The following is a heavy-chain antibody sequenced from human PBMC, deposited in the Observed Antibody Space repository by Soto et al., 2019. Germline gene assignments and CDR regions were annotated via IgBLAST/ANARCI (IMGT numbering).Heavy chain of an antibody. CDR1: GFTFSSYG. CDR3: AREYSGYDYFVY. V-gene: IGHV3-33*01. CDR2: IWYDGSNK. D-gene: IGHD5-12*01. J-gene: IGHJ4*02. Sequence: GGSLRLSCAASGFTFSSYGMHWVRQAPGKGLEWVAVIWYDGSNKYYADSVKGRFTISRDNSKNTLYLQMNSLRAEDTAVYYCAREYSGYDYFVYWGQGTLVTVSS.